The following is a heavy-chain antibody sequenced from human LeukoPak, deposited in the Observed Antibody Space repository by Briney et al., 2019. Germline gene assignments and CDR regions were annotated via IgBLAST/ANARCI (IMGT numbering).Heavy chain of an antibody. CDR2: IYHSGST. J-gene: IGHJ4*02. CDR3: ARSSPYYYDSSGPYYFDY. CDR1: GYSISSCYY. Sequence: SETLSLTCTVSGYSISSCYYWGWIRQPPGKGLEWIGSIYHSGSTYYNPSLKSRVTISVDTSKNQFSLKLSSVTAADTAVYYCARSSPYYYDSSGPYYFDYWGQGTLVTVSS. D-gene: IGHD3-22*01. V-gene: IGHV4-38-2*02.